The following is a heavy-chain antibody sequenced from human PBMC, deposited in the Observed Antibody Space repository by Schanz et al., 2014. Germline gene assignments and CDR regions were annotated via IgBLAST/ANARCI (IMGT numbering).Heavy chain of an antibody. J-gene: IGHJ4*02. D-gene: IGHD5-12*01. CDR3: ARDRPSGYALDF. CDR1: GFTLSSYG. CDR2: ISYDGSNK. V-gene: IGHV3-30*03. Sequence: QVQLVESGGGVVQPGRSLRLSCAVSGFTLSSYGMHWVRQAPGKGLEWVALISYDGSNKHYADSVKGRFTISRDNSKKTLYVQMNSLRAEDTAVYYCARDRPSGYALDFWGQGTLVTVSS.